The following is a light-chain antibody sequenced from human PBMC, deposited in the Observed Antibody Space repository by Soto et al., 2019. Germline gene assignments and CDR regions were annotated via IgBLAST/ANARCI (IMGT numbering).Light chain of an antibody. CDR1: SSDVGSYNL. CDR2: EVS. CDR3: CSYAGTSLV. Sequence: QPVLTQPASVSGSPGQSITISCTGTSSDVGSYNLVSWYQQHPGKAPKFMIYEVSKRPSGVSNRFSGSKSGNTASLTISGLQAEDEADYYCCSYAGTSLVFGGGTKVTVL. V-gene: IGLV2-23*02. J-gene: IGLJ2*01.